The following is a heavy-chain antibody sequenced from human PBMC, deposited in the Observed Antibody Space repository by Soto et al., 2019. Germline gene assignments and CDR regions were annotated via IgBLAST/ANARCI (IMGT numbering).Heavy chain of an antibody. Sequence: SVKVSCKASGGTFRNYPINWVRQAPGQGLEWMGSIFPLTDIPDYAQNFQARLTISADKSTSTAYMELSSLTSDDTAMYYCTIGSWSGEVFDIWGQGTMVTVSS. CDR3: TIGSWSGEVFDI. V-gene: IGHV1-69*02. CDR1: GGTFRNYP. J-gene: IGHJ3*02. D-gene: IGHD2-21*01. CDR2: IFPLTDIP.